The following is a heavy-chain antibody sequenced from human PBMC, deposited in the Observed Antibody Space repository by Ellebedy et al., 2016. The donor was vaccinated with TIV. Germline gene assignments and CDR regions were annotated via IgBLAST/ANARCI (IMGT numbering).Heavy chain of an antibody. CDR1: GFTFSGYW. J-gene: IGHJ6*02. Sequence: GESLKISXAASGFTFSGYWISWVRQAPGKGLEWVANIKEDGSEKYYVDSVRGRFSISRDNSLYLQMNSLRDEDTAVYYCTRDGGRAYAMDVWGQGTTVIVSS. CDR3: TRDGGRAYAMDV. D-gene: IGHD3-16*01. CDR2: IKEDGSEK. V-gene: IGHV3-7*01.